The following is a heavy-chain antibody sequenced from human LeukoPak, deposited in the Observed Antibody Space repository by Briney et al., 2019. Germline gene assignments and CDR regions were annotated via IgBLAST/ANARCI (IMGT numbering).Heavy chain of an antibody. Sequence: SQTLSLTCTVSGGSISSGSYYWSWIRPPAGKGLEWIGRIYTSGSTNYNPSLKSRVTISVDTSKNQFSLKLSSVTAADTAVYYCARERYSSSGNDAFDIWGQGTMVTVSS. CDR1: GGSISSGSYY. V-gene: IGHV4-61*02. D-gene: IGHD6-6*01. CDR2: IYTSGST. J-gene: IGHJ3*02. CDR3: ARERYSSSGNDAFDI.